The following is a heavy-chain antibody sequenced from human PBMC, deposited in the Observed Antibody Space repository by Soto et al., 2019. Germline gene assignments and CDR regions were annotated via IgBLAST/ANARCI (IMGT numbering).Heavy chain of an antibody. V-gene: IGHV4-39*01. Sequence: QLPLQESGPGLVKPSETLSLTCTVSGCSISSSSYYWGWIRQPPGKGLEWIGSIYYSWSTYYNPSLKRRVPISVDTSKNQFSRKLSSVTAADTAVYYCARQATVFYGDYVFNWFDPWGQGTLVTVSS. D-gene: IGHD4-17*01. CDR1: GCSISSSSYY. J-gene: IGHJ5*02. CDR3: ARQATVFYGDYVFNWFDP. CDR2: IYYSWST.